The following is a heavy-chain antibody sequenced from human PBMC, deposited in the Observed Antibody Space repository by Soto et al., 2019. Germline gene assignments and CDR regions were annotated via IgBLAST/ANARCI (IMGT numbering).Heavy chain of an antibody. CDR2: ISYDGSNK. V-gene: IGHV3-30*03. CDR1: GFTFSSYG. D-gene: IGHD2-2*01. J-gene: IGHJ6*02. Sequence: GGSLRLSCAASGFTFSSYGIHWVRQAPGKGLEWVAVISYDGSNKYYADSVKGRFTISRDNSKNTLYLQMNSLRAEDTAVYYCARDYCSSTSCYGYYYYYGMDVWGQGTTVTVSS. CDR3: ARDYCSSTSCYGYYYYYGMDV.